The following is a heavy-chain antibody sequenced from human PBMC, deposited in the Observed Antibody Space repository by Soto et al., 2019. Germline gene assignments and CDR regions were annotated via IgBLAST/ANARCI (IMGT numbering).Heavy chain of an antibody. Sequence: GGSLRLSCAASGFTFSSYTMNWVRQAPGKGLEWVSSISSGSSYIYYAGSVKGRFSISRDNAKNSLFLQMNSLRAEDTAVYYCARDILSGGAYPDSWSQGTLVTVSS. CDR2: ISSGSSYI. V-gene: IGHV3-21*04. CDR1: GFTFSSYT. J-gene: IGHJ5*01. CDR3: ARDILSGGAYPDS. D-gene: IGHD3-10*01.